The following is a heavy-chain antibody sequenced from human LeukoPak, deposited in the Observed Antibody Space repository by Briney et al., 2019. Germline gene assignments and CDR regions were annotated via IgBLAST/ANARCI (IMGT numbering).Heavy chain of an antibody. CDR1: GFNFRNAW. Sequence: GGSLRLSCAASGFNFRNAWICWVRQAPGKGLEWVGRIKSKSDGETTDYAAPVKGRFTISRDDSKNTLYLQMNSLEIEDTAVYYCATLYRLDPWGQGTLVTVSS. V-gene: IGHV3-15*01. D-gene: IGHD4-11*01. CDR2: IKSKSDGETT. J-gene: IGHJ5*02. CDR3: ATLYRLDP.